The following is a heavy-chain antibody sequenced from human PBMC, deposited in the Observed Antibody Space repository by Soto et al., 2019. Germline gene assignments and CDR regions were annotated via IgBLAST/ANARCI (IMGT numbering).Heavy chain of an antibody. Sequence: HPGGSLRLSCAASGFIFSSFGMHWVRQAPGKGLEWVAHIWYDGSNTYYADSVKGRFTISRDNSRNTLYLQMNSLRAEDTAVYHCVRDLLGSGGHFDYWSQGTPVTVSS. CDR3: VRDLLGSGGHFDY. D-gene: IGHD7-27*01. V-gene: IGHV3-33*01. CDR1: GFIFSSFG. CDR2: IWYDGSNT. J-gene: IGHJ4*02.